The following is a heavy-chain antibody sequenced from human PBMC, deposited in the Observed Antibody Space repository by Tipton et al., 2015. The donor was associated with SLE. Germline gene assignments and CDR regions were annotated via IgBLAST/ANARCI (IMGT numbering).Heavy chain of an antibody. V-gene: IGHV4-34*01. D-gene: IGHD6-19*01. Sequence: GSLRLSCAVYGGSFSGYYWSWIRQPPGKGLEWIGEINHSGSTNYNPSLKSRVTISVDTSKNQFSLKLSSVTAADTAVYYCARENEGRTVAGPGWFDPWGQGTLVTVSS. CDR2: INHSGST. CDR3: ARENEGRTVAGPGWFDP. CDR1: GGSFSGYY. J-gene: IGHJ5*02.